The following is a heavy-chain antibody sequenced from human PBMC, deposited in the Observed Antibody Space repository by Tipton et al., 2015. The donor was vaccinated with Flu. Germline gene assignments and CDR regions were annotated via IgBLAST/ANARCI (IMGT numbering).Heavy chain of an antibody. CDR3: ASRDYDFWSGYQKQLDY. J-gene: IGHJ4*02. Sequence: TLSLTCTVSGGSISSSSYYWGWIRQPPGKGLEWIGSIYYSGSTYYNPSLKSRVTIFVDTSKNQFSLKLSSVTAADTAVYYCASRDYDFWSGYQKQLDYWGQGTLVTVSS. D-gene: IGHD3-3*01. CDR2: IYYSGST. V-gene: IGHV4-39*01. CDR1: GGSISSSSYY.